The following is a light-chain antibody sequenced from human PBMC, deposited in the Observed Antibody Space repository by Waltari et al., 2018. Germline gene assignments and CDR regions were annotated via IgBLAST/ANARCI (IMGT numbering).Light chain of an antibody. Sequence: EIVLTQSPGTLSLSPGERATLSGRPSQSLPSSYLSGYQQKPGQAPRLLIYGASSRATGIPDRFSGSGSGTDFTLTITSLEPEDFAGYSCQQYGSSPPTFGQGTKLEIK. CDR1: QSLPSSY. CDR2: GAS. J-gene: IGKJ2*01. V-gene: IGKV3-20*01. CDR3: QQYGSSPPT.